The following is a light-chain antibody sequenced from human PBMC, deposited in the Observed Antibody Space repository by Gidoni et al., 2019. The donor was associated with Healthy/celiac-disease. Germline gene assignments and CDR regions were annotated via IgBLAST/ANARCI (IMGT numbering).Light chain of an antibody. CDR3: QQYNNWLRT. Sequence: EIGRTQSPATLSVSPGERATLSCRASQSVSSNLAWYQQKPGQAPRLLIYGASTRATGIPARFSGSGSGTEFTLTISSLQSEDFAVYYCQQYNNWLRTFGQGTKVEIK. CDR2: GAS. CDR1: QSVSSN. J-gene: IGKJ1*01. V-gene: IGKV3-15*01.